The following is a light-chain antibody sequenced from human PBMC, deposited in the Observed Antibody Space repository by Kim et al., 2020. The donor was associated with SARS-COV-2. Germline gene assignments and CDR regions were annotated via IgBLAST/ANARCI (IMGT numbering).Light chain of an antibody. V-gene: IGLV1-47*01. Sequence: GQRVTISCSGARSNIAAHFVSWYQQFPGTAPKLLIYMNNQRPSGVPDRFSGSKSGTSASLAISGLRSDDEADYYCAVWDDSLSARLFGGGTKVTVL. CDR1: RSNIAAHF. J-gene: IGLJ2*01. CDR3: AVWDDSLSARL. CDR2: MNN.